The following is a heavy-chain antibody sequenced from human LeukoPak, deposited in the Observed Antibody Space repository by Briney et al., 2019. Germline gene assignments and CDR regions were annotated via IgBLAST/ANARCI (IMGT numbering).Heavy chain of an antibody. D-gene: IGHD3-10*01. J-gene: IGHJ6*02. CDR1: GGSFSGYY. CDR3: ASSRGIWFGELSQAWAYYYYGMDV. CDR2: INHSGST. Sequence: SETLSLTCAVYGGSFSGYYWSRIRQPPGKGLEWIGEINHSGSTNYNPSLKSRVTISVDTSKNQFSLKLSSVTAADTAVYYCASSRGIWFGELSQAWAYYYYGMDVWGQGTTVTVSS. V-gene: IGHV4-34*01.